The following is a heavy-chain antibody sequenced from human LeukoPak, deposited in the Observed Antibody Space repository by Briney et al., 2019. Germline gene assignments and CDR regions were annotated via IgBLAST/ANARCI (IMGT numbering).Heavy chain of an antibody. D-gene: IGHD3-10*01. Sequence: GESLKISCKGSGYTFTSYWIGWVRQMPGKGLEWMAIIYPGDSDTRYSPSFQGPVTISADKSISTAYLEWSSLKASDTAMYYCARQRSITVVRDFDYWGQGTLVTVSS. CDR1: GYTFTSYW. CDR3: ARQRSITVVRDFDY. CDR2: IYPGDSDT. V-gene: IGHV5-51*01. J-gene: IGHJ4*02.